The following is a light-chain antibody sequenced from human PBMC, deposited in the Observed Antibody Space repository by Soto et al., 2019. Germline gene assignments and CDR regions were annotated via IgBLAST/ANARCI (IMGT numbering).Light chain of an antibody. J-gene: IGKJ5*01. CDR2: GAS. CDR1: HIVNSK. V-gene: IGKV3-15*01. CDR3: QQYNNWPPIT. Sequence: EVVMTQSPATLSVSLGGRATLSCSASHIVNSKLAWYQQKPGQAPRLLIYGASTRATGIPARFSGSGSGTEFTLTISSLQSGDFAVYYCQQYNNWPPITFGQGTRLEI.